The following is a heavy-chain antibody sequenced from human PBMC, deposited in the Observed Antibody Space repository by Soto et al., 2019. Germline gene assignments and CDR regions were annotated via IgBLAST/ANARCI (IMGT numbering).Heavy chain of an antibody. V-gene: IGHV1-69*02. D-gene: IGHD4-17*01. CDR1: GGTFSSYT. CDR2: IIPILGIA. CDR3: AKVNGDYVFLAY. J-gene: IGHJ4*02. Sequence: QVQLVQSGAEVKKPGSSVKVSCKASGGTFSSYTISWVRQAPGQGLEWMGRIIPILGIANSAQKFQARVRITADKSPITAYMALSSLRSEDTAVYYCAKVNGDYVFLAYWGQGTLVTVSS.